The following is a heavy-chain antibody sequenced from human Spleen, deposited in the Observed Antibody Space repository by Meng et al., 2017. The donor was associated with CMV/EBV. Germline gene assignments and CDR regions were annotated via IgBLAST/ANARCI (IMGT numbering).Heavy chain of an antibody. CDR1: GYTFTSYG. CDR3: ARGGPGEYYSGMDV. Sequence: ASVKVSCKASGYTFTSYGMSWVRQAPGQGLEWMGWISTYNGNRNYAQKFQGRVTMTTDTSTSTAYMELRSLRSDDTAVYYCARGGPGEYYSGMDVWGQGTRSPSP. J-gene: IGHJ6*02. CDR2: ISTYNGNR. D-gene: IGHD3-16*01. V-gene: IGHV1-18*01.